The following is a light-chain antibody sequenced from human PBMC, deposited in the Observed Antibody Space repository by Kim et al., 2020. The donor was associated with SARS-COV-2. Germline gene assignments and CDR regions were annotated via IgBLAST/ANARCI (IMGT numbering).Light chain of an antibody. Sequence: SPCVSVTLSFSSRHSLCSPSLSWYQQQPGQAPSHLIYSVSNRATSIPDRFSGSGSWTDFTLTISRLEPEDFSVYYCQQYGIAPPYTFGQGTKLEI. CDR2: SVS. J-gene: IGKJ2*01. CDR3: QQYGIAPPYT. CDR1: HSLCSPS. V-gene: IGKV3-20*01.